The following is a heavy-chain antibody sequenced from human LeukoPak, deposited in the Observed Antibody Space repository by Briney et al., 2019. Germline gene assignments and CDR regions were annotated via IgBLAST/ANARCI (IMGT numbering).Heavy chain of an antibody. Sequence: GGSLRLSCAAAGFTFSSYAMHWVRQAPGKGLEWVSAISGSDGRTYYANSVKGRFTISRDNAKNSLYLQMNSLRAEDAAVYYCAKDLGGIHYFDFWGQGTLVSVSS. V-gene: IGHV3-23*01. CDR1: GFTFSSYA. CDR3: AKDLGGIHYFDF. J-gene: IGHJ4*02. CDR2: ISGSDGRT.